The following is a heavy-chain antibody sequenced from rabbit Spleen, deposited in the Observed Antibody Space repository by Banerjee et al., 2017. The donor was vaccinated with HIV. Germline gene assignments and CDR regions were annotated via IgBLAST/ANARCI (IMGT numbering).Heavy chain of an antibody. D-gene: IGHD5-1*01. CDR1: GFSFSSNVY. Sequence: QSLEESGGDLVKPGASLTLTCTASGFSFSSNVYMCWVRQAPGKGLEWIACIGTGSSGYTYYATWAKGRLTCSKPSSTTVTLQMTSLTAADTATYFCARNLVGVIGWNFYLWGQGTLVTVS. CDR3: ARNLVGVIGWNFYL. CDR2: IGTGSSGYT. V-gene: IGHV1S40*01. J-gene: IGHJ4*01.